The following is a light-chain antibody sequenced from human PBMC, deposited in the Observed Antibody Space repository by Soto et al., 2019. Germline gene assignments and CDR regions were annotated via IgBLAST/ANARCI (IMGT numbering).Light chain of an antibody. CDR3: QQYKSYLT. J-gene: IGKJ4*01. CDR1: QSISSW. CDR2: DAS. V-gene: IGKV1-5*01. Sequence: QLSQSLSTLSAYIGDRVTITCRASQSISSWLAWYQQKPGKAPKLLIYDASSLESGVPSRFSGSGSGTEFALTISSLQPDDFATYYCQQYKSYLTFGGGTKMDIK.